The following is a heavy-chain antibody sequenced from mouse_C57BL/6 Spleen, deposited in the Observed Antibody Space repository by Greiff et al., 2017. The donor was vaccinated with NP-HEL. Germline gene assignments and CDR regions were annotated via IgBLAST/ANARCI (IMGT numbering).Heavy chain of an antibody. CDR2: IDPENGDT. Sequence: VQLQQSGAELVRPGASVKLSCTASGFNIKDDYMHWVKQRPEQGLEWIGWIDPENGDTEYASKFQGKATKTADTSSNTAYLQLSSLTSEDTAVYYCTTKGYGFAYWGQGTLVTVSA. J-gene: IGHJ3*01. D-gene: IGHD3-1*01. V-gene: IGHV14-4*01. CDR1: GFNIKDDY. CDR3: TTKGYGFAY.